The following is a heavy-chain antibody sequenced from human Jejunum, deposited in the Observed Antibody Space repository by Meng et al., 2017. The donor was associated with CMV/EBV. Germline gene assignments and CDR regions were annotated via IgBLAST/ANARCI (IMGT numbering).Heavy chain of an antibody. CDR1: GASCTGNDW. J-gene: IGHJ4*02. CDR2: VYPDGDP. Sequence: CAGSGASCTGNDWWTWGRHPPGMGLEWSGEVYPDGDPNVNSSLKSRVTILPNHSRNQFSLKMTSVTAAYTAVCYCAGSSALKRGLDSWGQGVLVTVSS. CDR3: AGSSALKRGLDS. V-gene: IGHV4-4*02. D-gene: IGHD6-19*01.